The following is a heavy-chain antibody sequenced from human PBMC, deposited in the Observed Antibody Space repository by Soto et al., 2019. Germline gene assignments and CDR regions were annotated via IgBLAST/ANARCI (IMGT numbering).Heavy chain of an antibody. Sequence: PSETLSLTCTVSGGSISSSSYYWSWIRQPPGKGLEWIGYIYYSGSSNYNPSLTSRVTISVDTSKNQFSMTMTSVTAADTAVYYCAKSYYDSTGFAVDPWGQGTLVTVSS. V-gene: IGHV4-61*05. CDR3: AKSYYDSTGFAVDP. CDR2: IYYSGSS. J-gene: IGHJ5*02. CDR1: GGSISSSSYY. D-gene: IGHD3-22*01.